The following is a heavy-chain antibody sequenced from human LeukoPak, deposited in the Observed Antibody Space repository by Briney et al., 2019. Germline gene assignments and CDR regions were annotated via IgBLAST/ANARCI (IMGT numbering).Heavy chain of an antibody. CDR2: INHSGST. V-gene: IGHV4-34*01. CDR3: ARGRGYSRGYFDY. D-gene: IGHD5-18*01. J-gene: IGHJ4*02. Sequence: SETLFLTCAVYGGSFSGYYWSWIRQPPGKGLEWIGGINHSGSTNYNPSLKSRVTISVDTSKNQFSLKLSSVTAADTAVYYCARGRGYSRGYFDYWGQGTLVTVSS. CDR1: GGSFSGYY.